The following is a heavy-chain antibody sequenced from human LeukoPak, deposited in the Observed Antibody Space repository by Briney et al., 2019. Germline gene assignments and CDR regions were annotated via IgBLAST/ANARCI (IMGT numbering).Heavy chain of an antibody. CDR1: GGTFSSYA. J-gene: IGHJ6*02. V-gene: IGHV1-69*13. Sequence: SVKVSCKDSGGTFSSYAISWVRQAPGQGLEWMGGIIPIFGTANYAQKFQGRVTITADESTSTAYMELSSLRSEDTAVYYCARDGGGRNTVTLNYYYYGMDVWGQGTTVTVSS. CDR3: ARDGGGRNTVTLNYYYYGMDV. CDR2: IIPIFGTA. D-gene: IGHD4-17*01.